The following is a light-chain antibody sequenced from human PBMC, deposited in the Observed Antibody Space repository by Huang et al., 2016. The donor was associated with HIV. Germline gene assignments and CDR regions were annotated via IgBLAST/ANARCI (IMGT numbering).Light chain of an antibody. J-gene: IGKJ3*01. CDR1: QSVSSS. Sequence: ELVLTQSPVTLSLSPGQRATLSCRASQSVSSSSAWYQQRPGRAPRLLIYDTSNRATGIPARFSGSGSGTDFTLTISSLEPEDFAVYYCQQRSNWPPFTFGPGTKVDIK. V-gene: IGKV3-11*01. CDR3: QQRSNWPPFT. CDR2: DTS.